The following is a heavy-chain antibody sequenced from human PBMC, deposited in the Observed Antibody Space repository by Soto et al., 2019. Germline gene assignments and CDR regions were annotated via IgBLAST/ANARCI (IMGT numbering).Heavy chain of an antibody. Sequence: QVQLQESGPGLVKPSQTLSLTCTVSGGSISSGDYYWSWIRQPPGKGLEWIGYIYYSGSTYYNPSRKRRXXTXLXXSKNQFALKLSSVAAAATAVYYCARAEDTAMAIDYWGQGTLVTVSS. V-gene: IGHV4-30-4*01. CDR3: ARAEDTAMAIDY. CDR2: IYYSGST. J-gene: IGHJ4*02. D-gene: IGHD5-18*01. CDR1: GGSISSGDYY.